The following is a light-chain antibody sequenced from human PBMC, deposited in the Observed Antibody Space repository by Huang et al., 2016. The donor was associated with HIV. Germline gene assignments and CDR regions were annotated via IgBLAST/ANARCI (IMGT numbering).Light chain of an antibody. CDR3: QKYNSLPGT. CDR1: QSVSSN. V-gene: IGKV3-15*01. Sequence: EIVMTQSPATLSVSPGESATLSCRASQSVSSNLGWYQQKPGQAPRLLIYSASTRATGIPARCSGSGSGTEFTLTISSLQSEDFAVYHCQKYNSLPGTFGQGTKVEIK. J-gene: IGKJ1*01. CDR2: SAS.